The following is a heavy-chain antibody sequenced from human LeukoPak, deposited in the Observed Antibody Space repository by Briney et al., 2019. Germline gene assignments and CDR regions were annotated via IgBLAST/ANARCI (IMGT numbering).Heavy chain of an antibody. Sequence: WASVKVSCKASGYTFTSYGISWVRQAPGQGLEWMGWISAYNGNTNYAQKLQGRVTMTTDTSTSTAYMELRSLRSDDTAVYYCARAPITMVRGVITMNWFDPWGQGTLVTVSS. J-gene: IGHJ5*02. CDR1: GYTFTSYG. CDR2: ISAYNGNT. CDR3: ARAPITMVRGVITMNWFDP. D-gene: IGHD3-10*01. V-gene: IGHV1-18*01.